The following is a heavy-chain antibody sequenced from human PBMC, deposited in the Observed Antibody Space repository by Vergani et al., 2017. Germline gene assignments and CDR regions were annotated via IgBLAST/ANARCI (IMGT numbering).Heavy chain of an antibody. CDR1: GFTFSSYA. CDR2: ISYDGSNK. CDR3: ARNLYCSSTSCRDY. J-gene: IGHJ4*02. D-gene: IGHD2-2*01. V-gene: IGHV3-30-3*01. Sequence: QVQLVESGGGVVQPGRSLRLSCAASGFTFSSYAMHWVRQAPGKGLEWVAVISYDGSNKYYADSVKGRFTISRDNSKNTLYLQMNSLRAEDMAVYYCARNLYCSSTSCRDYWGQGTLVTVSS.